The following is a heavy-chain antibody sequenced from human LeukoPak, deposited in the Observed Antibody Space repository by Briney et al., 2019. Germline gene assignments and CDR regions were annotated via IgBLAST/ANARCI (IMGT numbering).Heavy chain of an antibody. D-gene: IGHD3-3*01. J-gene: IGHJ4*02. Sequence: GGSLRLSCAASGFTVSSNYMSWVRQAPGKGLEWVSVIYSGGSTYYADSVKGRFTISRDNSKNALYLQMNSLRAEDTAVYYCASTIFGVVSNWGRGTLVTVSS. CDR1: GFTVSSNY. V-gene: IGHV3-66*01. CDR2: IYSGGST. CDR3: ASTIFGVVSN.